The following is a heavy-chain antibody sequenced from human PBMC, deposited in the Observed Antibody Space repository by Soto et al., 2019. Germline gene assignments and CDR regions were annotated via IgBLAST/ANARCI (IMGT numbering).Heavy chain of an antibody. CDR1: GFTFSSYA. D-gene: IGHD6-19*01. CDR3: AKDQQWLVGYYGMDV. V-gene: IGHV3-23*01. CDR2: ISGSGGST. Sequence: GGSLRLSCAASGFTFSSYAMSWVRQAPGKGLEWVSAISGSGGSTYYADSVKGRFTISRDNSKNTLYLQMNSLRAEDTALYYCAKDQQWLVGYYGMDVWGQGTTVTVSS. J-gene: IGHJ6*02.